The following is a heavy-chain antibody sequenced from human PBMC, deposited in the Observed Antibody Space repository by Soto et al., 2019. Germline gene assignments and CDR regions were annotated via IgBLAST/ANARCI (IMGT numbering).Heavy chain of an antibody. J-gene: IGHJ4*02. V-gene: IGHV3-30*03. CDR2: VSHDGRNT. CDR1: GFTFSDYA. Sequence: VPLVESGGGVVQPGRSLRLSCAASGFTFSDYAMHWVRQAPGKGMEWVAVVSHDGRNTHYADSVKGRFTIYRDSSQNTVCLGLTSLRAEDTAGYYCARGGRQWLVTSDFNYWGQGALVTVSS. D-gene: IGHD6-19*01. CDR3: ARGGRQWLVTSDFNY.